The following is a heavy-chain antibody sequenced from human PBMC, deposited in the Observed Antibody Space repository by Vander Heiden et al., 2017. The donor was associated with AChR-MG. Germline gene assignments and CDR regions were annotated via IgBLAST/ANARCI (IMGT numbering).Heavy chain of an antibody. CDR1: GYTVTGYY. J-gene: IGHJ4*02. D-gene: IGHD3-3*01. CDR2: INPNSGGT. Sequence: QVRLVQAGPALTKPGASVKASCKAPGYTVTGYYMHWVPQAPGQGLEWMGWINPNSGGTNYAQKFQGWVTMTRDTSISTAYMELSRLRSDATAVYYCARGGRITIFGVGKPPLDHWGQGTLVTVSS. CDR3: ARGGRITIFGVGKPPLDH. V-gene: IGHV1-2*04.